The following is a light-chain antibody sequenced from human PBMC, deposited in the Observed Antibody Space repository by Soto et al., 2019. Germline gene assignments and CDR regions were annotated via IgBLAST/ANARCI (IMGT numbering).Light chain of an antibody. Sequence: IQMTQSPSSVSASVGDRVTMTCRASQGVGGWLAWYQQKPGKVPKLLIYATSSLHSGVPSRFSGSGSRTDFTLSISSLQPEDFGTYYCHQTYSTPQTFGQGTKVDIK. CDR2: ATS. V-gene: IGKV1-12*01. CDR3: HQTYSTPQT. CDR1: QGVGGW. J-gene: IGKJ1*01.